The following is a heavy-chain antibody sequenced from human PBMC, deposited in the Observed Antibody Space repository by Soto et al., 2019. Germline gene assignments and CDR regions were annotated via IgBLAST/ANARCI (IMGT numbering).Heavy chain of an antibody. J-gene: IGHJ4*02. V-gene: IGHV4-59*01. CDR3: ATGGGWLQNSNLRGLYFDY. D-gene: IGHD6-19*01. CDR1: GGSIRGSY. Sequence: PSETLSLTCSVSGGSIRGSYCSWIRQPPEKGLERIASISYTGSATHNPSLKSRVSVSVDTTENECSLKLTSVTVGDTATYYCATGGGWLQNSNLRGLYFDYWGQGALVTVSS. CDR2: ISYTGSA.